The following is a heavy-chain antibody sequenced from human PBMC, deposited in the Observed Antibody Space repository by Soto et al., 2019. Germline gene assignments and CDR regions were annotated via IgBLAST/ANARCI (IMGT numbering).Heavy chain of an antibody. CDR3: ASRDPGTSVDY. Sequence: SETLSLTCTVSGGSFTSNNWWTWVRQPPGQGLEWIGEIYRTGRTNYNPSLKSRVTISLDKSENQFSLKVTSLTAADTAVYYCASRDPGTSVDYWGQGTLVTVSS. D-gene: IGHD1-7*01. CDR1: GGSFTSNNW. CDR2: IYRTGRT. J-gene: IGHJ4*02. V-gene: IGHV4-4*02.